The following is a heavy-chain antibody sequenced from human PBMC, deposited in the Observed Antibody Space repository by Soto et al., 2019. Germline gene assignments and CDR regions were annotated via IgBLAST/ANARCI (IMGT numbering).Heavy chain of an antibody. J-gene: IGHJ4*02. CDR3: ARDHRWGYEYGDYGDS. V-gene: IGHV3-20*04. CDR2: INRHGDST. Sequence: EVYLVESGGGVVRPGGSLRLSCAASGFGLDEYGMSWVRQGPGKGLEWVSGINRHGDSTGYADSVKGRFTISRDNAKNCLYLQMNGLRAEDTAFYYCARDHRWGYEYGDYGDSWGQGTLVTVSS. D-gene: IGHD4-17*01. CDR1: GFGLDEYG.